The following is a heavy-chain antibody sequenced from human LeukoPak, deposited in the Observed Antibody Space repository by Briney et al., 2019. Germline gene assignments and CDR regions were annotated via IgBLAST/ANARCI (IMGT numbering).Heavy chain of an antibody. Sequence: AAVKVSCMASGYTFTGYYMHWVRQAPGQGVEWMGWINPKSGGTNYVQKFQGRVTMTRDTYISTAYMELSRLRSDDTAVYYCEAAAAVNYWGQGTLVTVSS. V-gene: IGHV1-2*02. CDR3: EAAAAVNY. CDR2: INPKSGGT. CDR1: GYTFTGYY. J-gene: IGHJ4*02. D-gene: IGHD6-13*01.